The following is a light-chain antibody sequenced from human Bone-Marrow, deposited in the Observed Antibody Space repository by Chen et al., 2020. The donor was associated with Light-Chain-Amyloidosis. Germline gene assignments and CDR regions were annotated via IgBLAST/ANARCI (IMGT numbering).Light chain of an antibody. CDR1: SSDVGGYNY. CDR2: DVS. Sequence: QSALTQPASVSGSPGQSITLSCTGTSSDVGGYNYVSWYQQHPGKAPKLMIYDVSNRPSGVSNRFSGSKSGNTASLTISGLQADDEADYYCSSYTSSSPYVFGTGTKVTVL. J-gene: IGLJ1*01. V-gene: IGLV2-14*03. CDR3: SSYTSSSPYV.